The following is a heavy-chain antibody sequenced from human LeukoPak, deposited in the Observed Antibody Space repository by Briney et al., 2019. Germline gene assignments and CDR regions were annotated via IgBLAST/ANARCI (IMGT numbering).Heavy chain of an antibody. CDR1: GGSISSYY. J-gene: IGHJ4*02. D-gene: IGHD1-7*01. Sequence: PSETLSLTCTVSGGSISSYYWSWIRQPPGKGLEWIGYIYYSGSTNYNPSLKSRVTISVDTSKNQFSLKLSSVTAADTAVYYCARVPGLELGVDYWGQGTLVTVSS. V-gene: IGHV4-59*01. CDR3: ARVPGLELGVDY. CDR2: IYYSGST.